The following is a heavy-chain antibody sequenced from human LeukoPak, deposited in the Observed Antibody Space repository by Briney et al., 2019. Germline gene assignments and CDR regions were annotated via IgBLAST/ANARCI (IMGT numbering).Heavy chain of an antibody. J-gene: IGHJ4*02. V-gene: IGHV5-51*01. Sequence: GESLKISCEASGYKFTSYWIGLMRQMPGKGLEWMGVIYPSDSDTRYNLSFEGQVTISADKSINTAYLQWSSLRPSDTAVYYCAKGDGEFEYWGQGTLVTVSS. CDR1: GYKFTSYW. CDR3: AKGDGEFEY. CDR2: IYPSDSDT. D-gene: IGHD3-10*01.